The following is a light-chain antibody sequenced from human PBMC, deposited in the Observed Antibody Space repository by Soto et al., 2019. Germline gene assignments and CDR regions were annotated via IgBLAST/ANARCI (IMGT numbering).Light chain of an antibody. CDR3: QQCNSYLT. CDR1: QSISSW. V-gene: IGKV1-5*01. CDR2: DAS. J-gene: IGKJ1*01. Sequence: MTLSPSTLSASVGDRVTITCRASQSISSWLAWYQQKPGKAPKLLIYDASSLESGVPSRFSGSGSGTEFTLTISSLQPDDFATYYCQQCNSYLTFGQGTKVDIK.